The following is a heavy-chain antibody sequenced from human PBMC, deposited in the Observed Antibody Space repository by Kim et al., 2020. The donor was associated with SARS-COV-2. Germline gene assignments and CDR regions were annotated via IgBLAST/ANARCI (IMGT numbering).Heavy chain of an antibody. CDR3: AREPSAEST. CDR2: INTDGSQR. Sequence: GGSLRLYCVASGFTVGTDWMTWVRQAPGKGPEWVANINTDGSQRNYVDSVRGRFSISIDFAKNSLFLQMNSLRVEDTAVYYCAREPSAESTWGQGTLVTVSS. CDR1: GFTVGTDW. J-gene: IGHJ5*02. V-gene: IGHV3-7*03.